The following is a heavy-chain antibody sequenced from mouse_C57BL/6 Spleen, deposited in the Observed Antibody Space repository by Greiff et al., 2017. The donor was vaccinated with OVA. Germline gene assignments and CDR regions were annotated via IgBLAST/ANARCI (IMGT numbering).Heavy chain of an antibody. J-gene: IGHJ3*01. CDR1: GFNIKDYY. V-gene: IGHV14-1*01. CDR2: IDPEDGDT. CDR3: SPIYYGNFAY. Sequence: EVQLQQSGAELVRPGASVKLSCTASGFNIKDYYMHWVKQRPEQGLEWIGRIDPEDGDTEYAPKFQGKATMTADTSSNTAYLQLSSLTSEDTAVYYCSPIYYGNFAYWGQGTLVTVSA. D-gene: IGHD2-1*01.